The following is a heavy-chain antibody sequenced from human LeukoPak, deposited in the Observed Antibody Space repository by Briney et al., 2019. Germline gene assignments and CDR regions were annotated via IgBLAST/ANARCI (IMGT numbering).Heavy chain of an antibody. V-gene: IGHV3-30*02. J-gene: IGHJ4*02. D-gene: IGHD1-26*01. CDR3: ARDVDEESATYYFDY. CDR1: GFTFSSYG. CDR2: IRYDGSNK. Sequence: GGSLRLSCAASGFTFSSYGMHWVRQAPGKGLEWVAFIRYDGSNKYYADSVKGRFTISRDNSKNTLYLQMNSLRAEDTAFYYCARDVDEESATYYFDYWGQGTLVTVSS.